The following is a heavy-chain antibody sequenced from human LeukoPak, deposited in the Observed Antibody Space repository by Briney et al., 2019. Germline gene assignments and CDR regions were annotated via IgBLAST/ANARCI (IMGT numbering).Heavy chain of an antibody. CDR1: GYTFTGYY. CDR3: ARDPSIAARPLDY. Sequence: WASVKVSCKASGYTFTGYYMHWVRQAPGQGLEWMGWINPNSGGTNYAQKFQGRVTMTRDTSISTAYMELSRLRSDDTAVYYCARDPSIAARPLDYWGQGTLVTVSS. J-gene: IGHJ4*02. V-gene: IGHV1-2*02. D-gene: IGHD6-6*01. CDR2: INPNSGGT.